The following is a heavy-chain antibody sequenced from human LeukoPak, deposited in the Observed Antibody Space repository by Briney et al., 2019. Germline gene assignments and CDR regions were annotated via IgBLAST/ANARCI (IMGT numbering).Heavy chain of an antibody. D-gene: IGHD6-19*01. J-gene: IGHJ4*02. V-gene: IGHV3-21*01. Sequence: GGSLRLSCAASGFTFSSYAMNWVRQTPGKGLAGLEWVSSISYSGTNIYYADSVKGRFTISRDNARSSLYLQMNSLRAEDTAVYYCARDRFSSGWADYWGQGTLVTVSS. CDR2: ISYSGTNI. CDR3: ARDRFSSGWADY. CDR1: GFTFSSYA.